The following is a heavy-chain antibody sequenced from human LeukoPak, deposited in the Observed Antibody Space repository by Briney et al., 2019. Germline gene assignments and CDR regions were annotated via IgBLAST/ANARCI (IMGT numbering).Heavy chain of an antibody. J-gene: IGHJ6*02. CDR3: ARGEKYNSGSYYYYYGMDV. V-gene: IGHV4-61*01. Sequence: SETLSLTCTVSGGSVSSGSYYWSWIRQPPGKGLEWIGYIYYSGSTNYNPSLKSRVTISVDTSKNQFSLKLSSVTAADTAVYYCARGEKYNSGSYYYYYGMDVWGQGTTVTVSS. D-gene: IGHD3-22*01. CDR1: GGSVSSGSYY. CDR2: IYYSGST.